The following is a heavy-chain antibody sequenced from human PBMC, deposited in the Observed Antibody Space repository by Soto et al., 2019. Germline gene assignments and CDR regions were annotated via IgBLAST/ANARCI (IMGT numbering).Heavy chain of an antibody. CDR1: GFTFDDYA. D-gene: IGHD6-19*01. CDR2: ISWNSGSI. Sequence: EVQLVESGGGLVQPGRSLRLSCAASGFTFDDYAMHWVRQAPGKGLEWVSGISWNSGSIGYADSVKGRFTISRDNVKNSLYLQMNSLRAEDTALYYCAKAVAGTHYYYMDVWGKGTTVTVSS. CDR3: AKAVAGTHYYYMDV. V-gene: IGHV3-9*01. J-gene: IGHJ6*03.